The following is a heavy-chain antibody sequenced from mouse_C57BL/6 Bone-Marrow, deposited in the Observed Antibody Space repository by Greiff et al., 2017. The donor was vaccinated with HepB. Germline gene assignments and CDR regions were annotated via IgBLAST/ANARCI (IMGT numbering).Heavy chain of an antibody. J-gene: IGHJ4*01. Sequence: EVMLVESGGDLVKPGGSLKLSCAASGFTFSSYGMSWVRQTPDKRLEWVATISSGGSYTYYPDSVKGRFTISRDNAKNTLYLQMSSLKSEDTAMYYCARHSIYYGNYRYAMDYWGQGTSVTVSS. V-gene: IGHV5-6*01. CDR2: ISSGGSYT. D-gene: IGHD2-1*01. CDR1: GFTFSSYG. CDR3: ARHSIYYGNYRYAMDY.